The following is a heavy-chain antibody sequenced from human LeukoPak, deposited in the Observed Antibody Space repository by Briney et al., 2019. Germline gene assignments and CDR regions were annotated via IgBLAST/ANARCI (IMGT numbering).Heavy chain of an antibody. J-gene: IGHJ4*02. CDR2: ISGSGGST. V-gene: IGHV3-23*01. Sequence: GGSLTLSCAASGFTFSSYAMSWVRQAPGKGLEWVSAISGSGGSTYYADSVKGRFTISRDNSKNTLYLQMNSLRAEDTAVYYCAKAGAVVVVAAKFFDYWGQGTLVTVSS. CDR3: AKAGAVVVVAAKFFDY. D-gene: IGHD2-15*01. CDR1: GFTFSSYA.